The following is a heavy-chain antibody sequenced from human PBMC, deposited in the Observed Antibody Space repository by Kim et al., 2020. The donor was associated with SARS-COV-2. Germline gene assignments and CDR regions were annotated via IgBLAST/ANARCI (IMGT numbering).Heavy chain of an antibody. J-gene: IGHJ4*02. Sequence: KYYADSVKGRFTISRDNSKNTLYLQMNSLRAEDTAVYYCATMTTMGYFDYWGQGTLVTVSS. CDR3: ATMTTMGYFDY. V-gene: IGHV3-30*02. D-gene: IGHD4-4*01. CDR2: K.